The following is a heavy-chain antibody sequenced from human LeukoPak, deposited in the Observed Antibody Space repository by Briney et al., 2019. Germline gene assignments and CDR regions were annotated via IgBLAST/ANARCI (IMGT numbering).Heavy chain of an antibody. D-gene: IGHD3-3*01. CDR2: IYYSGST. CDR1: GGSISSHY. J-gene: IGHJ4*02. V-gene: IGHV4-59*11. Sequence: SETLSLTCTVSGGSISSHYWSWIRQPPGKGLEWIGYIYYSGSTNYNPSLKSRVTISVDTSKNQFSLKLSSVTAADTAVYYCASVSVLRFLEYWGQGTLVTVSS. CDR3: ASVSVLRFLEY.